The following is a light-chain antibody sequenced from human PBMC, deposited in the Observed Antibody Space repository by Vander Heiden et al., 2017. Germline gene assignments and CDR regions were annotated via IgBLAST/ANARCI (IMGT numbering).Light chain of an antibody. J-gene: IGLJ3*02. V-gene: IGLV2-11*01. CDR3: CSYAFSYTLV. CDR1: TSEVGFYNY. CDR2: DVT. Sequence: AALTQPRPVSGSTGQSVTSSCTGTTSEVGFYNYVSWYHQHPGKAPQRMMYDVTRRPSCVPTRFSVSKSDNTTSLTISGLLSEDEADYYFCSYAFSYTLVFGVGTKLTVL.